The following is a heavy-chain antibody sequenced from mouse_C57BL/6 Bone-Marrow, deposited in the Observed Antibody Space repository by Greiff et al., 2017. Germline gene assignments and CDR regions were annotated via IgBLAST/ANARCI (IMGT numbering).Heavy chain of an antibody. J-gene: IGHJ2*01. CDR1: GFSFNTYA. D-gene: IGHD2-1*01. Sequence: EVQGVESGGGLVQPKGSLKLSCAASGFSFNTYAMNWVRQAPGKGLEWVARIRSKSNNYATYYADSVKDRFTISRDDSESMLYLQMNNLKTEDTAMYYCVRQGNWHYFDYWGQGTTLTVSS. V-gene: IGHV10-1*01. CDR2: IRSKSNNYAT. CDR3: VRQGNWHYFDY.